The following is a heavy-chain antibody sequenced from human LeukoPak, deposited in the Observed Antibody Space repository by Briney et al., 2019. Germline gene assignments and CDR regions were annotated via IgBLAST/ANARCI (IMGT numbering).Heavy chain of an antibody. CDR3: ARMNYVSSGWGAPFDY. J-gene: IGHJ4*02. CDR1: GFTFSSYA. V-gene: IGHV3-23*01. D-gene: IGHD1-7*01. CDR2: ISGSGGST. Sequence: GGSLRLSCAASGFTFSSYAMSWVRQAPGKGLEWVSAISGSGGSTYCADSVKGRFTISRDNSKNTLYLQMNSLRAEDTAVYYCARMNYVSSGWGAPFDYWGQGTLVTVSS.